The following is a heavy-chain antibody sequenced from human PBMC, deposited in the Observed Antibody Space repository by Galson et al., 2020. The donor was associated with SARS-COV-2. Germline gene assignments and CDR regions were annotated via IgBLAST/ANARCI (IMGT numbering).Heavy chain of an antibody. J-gene: IGHJ4*02. CDR3: ASRGVWFNSPFDY. V-gene: IGHV3-7*01. Sequence: GGSLRLSCAGSGFIFSTYWMSWVRQAPGKGLEWVANMKQDGSEMYYVDFVKGRFTISRDNAKNSLYLQMNSLRVEDTAVYYCASRGVWFNSPFDYWGQGTLVTVSS. CDR1: GFIFSTYW. CDR2: MKQDGSEM. D-gene: IGHD2-21*01.